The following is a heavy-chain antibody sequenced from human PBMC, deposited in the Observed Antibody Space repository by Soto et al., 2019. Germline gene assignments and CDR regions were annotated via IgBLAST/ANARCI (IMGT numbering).Heavy chain of an antibody. V-gene: IGHV1-2*04. CDR1: RYTVTVYY. CDR3: ARDHRGYSGFYNSSASTDMDA. J-gene: IGHJ6*02. Sequence: ATVKVSYRASRYTVTVYYMHWVPQAPGQGLEWMGWINPNSGGTNYAQKFQGWVTMTRDTSISTAYMELSRLRSDDTAVYYCARDHRGYSGFYNSSASTDMDARCQRTTLTVSS. D-gene: IGHD5-12*01. CDR2: INPNSGGT.